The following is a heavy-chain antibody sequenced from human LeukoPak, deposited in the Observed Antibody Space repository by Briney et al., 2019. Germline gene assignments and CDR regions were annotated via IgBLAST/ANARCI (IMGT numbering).Heavy chain of an antibody. Sequence: GGSLRLSCAASGFTVSSNYMSWVRQAPGNGLEWVSVIYSGGSTYYADSVKGRFTISRDNSKNTLYLQMNSLRAEDTAVYYCAKDHRGGWSGYFESWGQGTLVTVSS. V-gene: IGHV3-53*01. J-gene: IGHJ4*02. D-gene: IGHD2-15*01. CDR2: IYSGGST. CDR3: AKDHRGGWSGYFES. CDR1: GFTVSSNY.